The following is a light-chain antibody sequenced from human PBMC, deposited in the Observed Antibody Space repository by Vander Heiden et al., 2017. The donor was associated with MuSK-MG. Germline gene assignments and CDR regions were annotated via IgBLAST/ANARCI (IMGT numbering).Light chain of an antibody. V-gene: IGLV1-44*01. CDR2: TNT. J-gene: IGLJ2*01. CDR3: VAWDDSLDGPL. Sequence: QSVLTQPPSASGPPGQRVTISCSGSSSNVGSNAVNWYQQLPGTAPKLLIHTNTQRPSGVPYRFSGSKSGTTASLAISGLLSEDEADYYCVAWDDSLDGPLFGGGTKLTVL. CDR1: SSNVGSNA.